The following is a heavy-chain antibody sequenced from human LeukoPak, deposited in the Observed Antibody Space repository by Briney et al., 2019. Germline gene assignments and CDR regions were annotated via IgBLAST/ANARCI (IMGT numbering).Heavy chain of an antibody. CDR1: GGSTSSYY. V-gene: IGHV4-59*08. D-gene: IGHD6-19*01. CDR2: IYYSGST. Sequence: KPSETLSLTCTVSGGSTSSYYWSWIRQPPGKGLEWIGYIYYSGSTNYNPSLKSRVTISVDTSKNQFSLKLSSVTAADTAVYYCARHGGSGWYSGWFDPWGQGTLVTVSS. CDR3: ARHGGSGWYSGWFDP. J-gene: IGHJ5*02.